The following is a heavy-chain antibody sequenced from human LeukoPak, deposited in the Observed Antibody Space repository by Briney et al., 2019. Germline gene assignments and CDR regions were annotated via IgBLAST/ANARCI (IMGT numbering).Heavy chain of an antibody. Sequence: GGSLRLSCAASGFTFSSYGMHWVRQAPGKGLEWVAVIWYDGSNKYYADSVEGRITISRDNSKNTLFLQMNNLRAEDTAVYYCARGGSYPNDPFDIWGQGTRVTVTS. V-gene: IGHV3-33*01. CDR1: GFTFSSYG. CDR3: ARGGSYPNDPFDI. CDR2: IWYDGSNK. D-gene: IGHD1-26*01. J-gene: IGHJ3*02.